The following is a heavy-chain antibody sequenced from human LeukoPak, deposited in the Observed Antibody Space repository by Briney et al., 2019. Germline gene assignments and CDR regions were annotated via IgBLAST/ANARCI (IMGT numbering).Heavy chain of an antibody. V-gene: IGHV4-39*01. D-gene: IGHD6-19*01. CDR1: GGSISSSSYY. Sequence: SETLSLTCTVSGGSISSSSYYWGWIRQPPGKGLEWIGCIYYSGSTYYNPSLKSRVTISVDTSKNQFSLKLSSVTAADTAVYYCARSIAVASTAEYFQHWGQGTLVTVSS. CDR2: IYYSGST. J-gene: IGHJ1*01. CDR3: ARSIAVASTAEYFQH.